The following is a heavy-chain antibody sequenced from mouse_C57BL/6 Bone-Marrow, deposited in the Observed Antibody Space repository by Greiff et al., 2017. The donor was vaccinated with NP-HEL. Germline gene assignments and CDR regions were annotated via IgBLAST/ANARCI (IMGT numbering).Heavy chain of an antibody. CDR1: GYTFTSYW. CDR2: IHPNSGST. V-gene: IGHV1-64*01. D-gene: IGHD1-2*01. J-gene: IGHJ1*03. CDR3: ARSTATGYFDV. Sequence: QVQLQQPGAELVKPGASVKLSCKASGYTFTSYWMHWVKQRPGQGLEWIGMIHPNSGSTNYNEKFKSKATLTVDKSSSTAYMQLSSLTSEDSAVYYCARSTATGYFDVWGTGTTVTVSS.